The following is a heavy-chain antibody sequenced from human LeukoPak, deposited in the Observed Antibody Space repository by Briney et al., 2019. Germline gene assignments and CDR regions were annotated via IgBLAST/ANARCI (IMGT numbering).Heavy chain of an antibody. J-gene: IGHJ4*02. V-gene: IGHV3-7*01. CDR3: ASPPHYGGNTHFDY. Sequence: GGSLRLSCAASGFTFSRYWMSWVRQAPGKGLEWVANIKQDGSEKYYVDSVKGRFTISRDNAKNSLYLQMNSLRVEDTAVYYCASPPHYGGNTHFDYWGQGTLITVSS. D-gene: IGHD4-23*01. CDR2: IKQDGSEK. CDR1: GFTFSRYW.